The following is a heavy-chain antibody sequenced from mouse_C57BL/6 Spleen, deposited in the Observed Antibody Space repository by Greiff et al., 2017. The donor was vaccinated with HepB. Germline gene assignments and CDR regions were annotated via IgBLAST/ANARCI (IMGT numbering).Heavy chain of an antibody. CDR1: GYSITSGYY. Sequence: ESGPGLVKPSQSLSLTCSVTGYSITSGYYWNWIRQFPGNKLEWMGYISYDGSNNYNPSLKNRISITRDTSKNQFFLKLNSVTTEDTATYYCVNYAMDYWGQGTSVTVSS. CDR3: VNYAMDY. V-gene: IGHV3-6*01. CDR2: ISYDGSN. J-gene: IGHJ4*01.